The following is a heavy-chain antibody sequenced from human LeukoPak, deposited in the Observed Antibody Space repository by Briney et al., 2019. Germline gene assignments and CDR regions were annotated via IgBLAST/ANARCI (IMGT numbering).Heavy chain of an antibody. V-gene: IGHV1-18*01. CDR2: ISGYNGDT. CDR3: AREGGVDTAMGLFDY. J-gene: IGHJ4*02. D-gene: IGHD5-18*01. Sequence: ASVKVSCKASGYTFTSYGISWVRQAPGQGLEWMGWISGYNGDTKYAQKYQGRVTMTTDTSTSTAYMELKSLRSEDTAVYYCAREGGVDTAMGLFDYWGQGTLVTVSS. CDR1: GYTFTSYG.